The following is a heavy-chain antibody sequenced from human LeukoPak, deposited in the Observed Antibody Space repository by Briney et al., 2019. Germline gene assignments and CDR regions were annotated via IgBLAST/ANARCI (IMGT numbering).Heavy chain of an antibody. Sequence: GGSLRLSCTVSGFIFSDSWMAWIRQAPGKGLEWVAVIEKNGSGKNYVDSVKGRFIISRDNAKNSLFLQMDSLKVEDTAIYYCTTDRWYSADHWGQGTLVTVSS. J-gene: IGHJ5*02. D-gene: IGHD2-15*01. CDR3: TTDRWYSADH. V-gene: IGHV3-7*03. CDR2: IEKNGSGK. CDR1: GFIFSDSW.